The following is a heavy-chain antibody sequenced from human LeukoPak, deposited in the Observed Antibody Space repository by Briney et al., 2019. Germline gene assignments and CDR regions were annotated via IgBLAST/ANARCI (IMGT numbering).Heavy chain of an antibody. D-gene: IGHD5-18*01. V-gene: IGHV4-39*01. J-gene: IGHJ4*02. Sequence: PSETLPLTCTVSGGSISSSSYYWGWIRQPPGKGLEWIGSIYYSGSTYYNPSLKSRVTISVDTSKNQFSLKLSSVTAADTAVYYCASLSDTAMANFDYWGQGTLVTVSS. CDR2: IYYSGST. CDR1: GGSISSSSYY. CDR3: ASLSDTAMANFDY.